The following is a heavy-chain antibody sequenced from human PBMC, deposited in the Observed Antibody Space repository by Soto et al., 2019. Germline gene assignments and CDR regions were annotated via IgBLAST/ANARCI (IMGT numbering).Heavy chain of an antibody. J-gene: IGHJ6*02. CDR3: AREGARDWDYCYYGMDV. CDR2: IYHSGST. Sequence: SETLSLTCAVSGGSISSSNWWSWVRQPPGKGLEWIGEIYHSGSTNYNPSLKSRVTISVDKSKNQFSLKLSSVTAADTAVYYCAREGARDWDYCYYGMDVWGQGTTVT. D-gene: IGHD3-9*01. V-gene: IGHV4-4*02. CDR1: GGSISSSNW.